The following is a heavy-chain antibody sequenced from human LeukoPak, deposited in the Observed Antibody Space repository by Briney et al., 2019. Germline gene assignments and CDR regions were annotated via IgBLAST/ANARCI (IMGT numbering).Heavy chain of an antibody. D-gene: IGHD1-26*01. Sequence: PGGSLRLSCAASGFTFDDYAMHWVRQAPGKGLEWVSGISWNSGSIGYADSVKGRFTISRDNAKNSLYLQMNSLRAEDMALYYCAKDLYRYSGSTMSALDIWGQGTMVTVSS. CDR1: GFTFDDYA. CDR3: AKDLYRYSGSTMSALDI. CDR2: ISWNSGSI. J-gene: IGHJ3*02. V-gene: IGHV3-9*03.